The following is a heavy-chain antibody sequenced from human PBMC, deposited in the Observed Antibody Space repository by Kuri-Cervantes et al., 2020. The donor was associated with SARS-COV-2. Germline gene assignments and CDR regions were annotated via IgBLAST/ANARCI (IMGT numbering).Heavy chain of an antibody. V-gene: IGHV3-21*01. CDR2: IDSSSRYI. CDR1: GSTISSYS. Sequence: GGSLRLSCAASGSTISSYSVNWVRQAPGKGLEWVSSIDSSSRYIYYGESVRGRFSVSRDHAKNSLYPQMDSLRVEDTAIYFCAREHSEWAYGMDVWGQGTTVTVSS. D-gene: IGHD1-26*01. CDR3: AREHSEWAYGMDV. J-gene: IGHJ6*02.